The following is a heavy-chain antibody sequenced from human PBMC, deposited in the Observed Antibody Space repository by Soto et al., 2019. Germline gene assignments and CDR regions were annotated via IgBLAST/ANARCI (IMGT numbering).Heavy chain of an antibody. D-gene: IGHD3-3*01. V-gene: IGHV1-69*13. CDR3: AGSEKGVGLD. Sequence: ASVKVSCKASGGTFSSYAISWVRQAPGQGLEWMGGIIPIFGTANYAQKFQGRVTITADESTSTAYMELSSLRSEDTAVYYCAGSEKGVGLDWGQGTLVTVSS. J-gene: IGHJ4*02. CDR2: IIPIFGTA. CDR1: GGTFSSYA.